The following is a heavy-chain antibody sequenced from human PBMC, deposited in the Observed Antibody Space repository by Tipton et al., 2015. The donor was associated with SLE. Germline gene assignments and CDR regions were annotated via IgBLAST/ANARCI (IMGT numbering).Heavy chain of an antibody. D-gene: IGHD1-26*01. CDR3: AKDVRAWYYFDY. J-gene: IGHJ4*02. CDR2: ISGSGGST. CDR1: GFTFSSYA. Sequence: AVSGFTFSSYAMSWVRQAPGKGLEWVSAISGSGGSTYYADSVKGRFTISRDNSKNTLYLQMNSLRAEDTAVYYCAKDVRAWYYFDYWGQGTLVTVSS. V-gene: IGHV3-23*01.